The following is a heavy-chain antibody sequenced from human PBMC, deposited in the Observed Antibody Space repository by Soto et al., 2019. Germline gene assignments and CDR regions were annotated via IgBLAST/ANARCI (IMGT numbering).Heavy chain of an antibody. CDR3: AREGYYYGSGSSNGNGMDV. V-gene: IGHV1-69*01. J-gene: IGHJ6*02. CDR2: IIPIFGTA. D-gene: IGHD3-10*01. Sequence: QVQLVQSGAEVKKPGSSVKVSCKASGGTFSSYAISWVRQAPGQGLEWMGGIIPIFGTANYAQKFQGRVTITADESTSTAYMELSSLRSEDTAVYYCAREGYYYGSGSSNGNGMDVWGQGTTVTVSS. CDR1: GGTFSSYA.